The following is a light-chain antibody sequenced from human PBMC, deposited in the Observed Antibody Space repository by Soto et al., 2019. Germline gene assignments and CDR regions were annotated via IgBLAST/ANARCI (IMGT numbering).Light chain of an antibody. J-gene: IGLJ2*01. V-gene: IGLV2-14*01. CDR2: DVS. CDR1: SSDVGGYNY. Sequence: QSVLTQPASVSGSPGQSITISCTGTSSDVGGYNYVSWYQQHPGKAPKLMIYDVSNRPSGVSNRFSGSKSGNTASLTISGLQAEDEAEYYCSSYTSSSTLVVFGEGTKVTVL. CDR3: SSYTSSSTLVV.